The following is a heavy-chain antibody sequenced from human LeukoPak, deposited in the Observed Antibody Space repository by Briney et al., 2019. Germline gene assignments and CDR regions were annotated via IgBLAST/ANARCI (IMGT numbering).Heavy chain of an antibody. Sequence: SETLSLTCTVSGGSISSSSYYWGWIRQPPGKGLEWIGSIYYSGSTYYNPSLKSRVTISVDTSKNQFSLKLSSVTAADTAVYYCARVSPLRRTWFDPWGQGTLVTVSS. D-gene: IGHD3-3*01. J-gene: IGHJ5*02. CDR3: ARVSPLRRTWFDP. V-gene: IGHV4-39*07. CDR1: GGSISSSSYY. CDR2: IYYSGST.